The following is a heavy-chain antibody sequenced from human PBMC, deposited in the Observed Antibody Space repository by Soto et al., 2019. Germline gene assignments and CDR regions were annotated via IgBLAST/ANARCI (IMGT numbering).Heavy chain of an antibody. CDR1: GGSISSGGYY. D-gene: IGHD3-16*01. V-gene: IGHV4-31*03. CDR3: AITYMRGSYDFDP. Sequence: SETLSLACTVSGGSISSGGYYWSWIRQHPGKGLEWIGYIYYSGSTYYNPSLKSRVTISVDTSKNQFSLKLSSVTAADTAVYYCAITYMRGSYDFDPWGQGAVVTVSS. CDR2: IYYSGST. J-gene: IGHJ5*02.